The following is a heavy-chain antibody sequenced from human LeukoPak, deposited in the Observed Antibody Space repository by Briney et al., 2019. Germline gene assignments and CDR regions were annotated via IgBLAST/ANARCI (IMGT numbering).Heavy chain of an antibody. CDR2: IYYSGST. CDR1: GGSISSYY. J-gene: IGHJ3*02. V-gene: IGHV4-59*08. Sequence: SETLSLTCTVSGGSISSYYWSWIRQPPGKGLEWIGYIYYSGSTNYNPSLKSRVTISVDTSKNQFSLKLSSVTATDTAVYYCARHYPSYYDSSGTDAFDIWGQGTMVTVSS. D-gene: IGHD3-22*01. CDR3: ARHYPSYYDSSGTDAFDI.